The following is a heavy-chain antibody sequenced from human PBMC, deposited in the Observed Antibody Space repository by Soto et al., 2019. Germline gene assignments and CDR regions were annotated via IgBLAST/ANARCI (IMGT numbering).Heavy chain of an antibody. D-gene: IGHD5-18*01. J-gene: IGHJ6*02. CDR1: GFTFSSYW. CDR2: IKQDGSEK. Sequence: GGSLRLSWAASGFTFSSYWMSWVRQAPGKGLEWVANIKQDGSEKYYVDSVKGRFTISRDNAKNSLYLQMNSLRAEDTAVYYCARDWGGAMVLVYYYYGMDVWGQGTTVTVSS. V-gene: IGHV3-7*05. CDR3: ARDWGGAMVLVYYYYGMDV.